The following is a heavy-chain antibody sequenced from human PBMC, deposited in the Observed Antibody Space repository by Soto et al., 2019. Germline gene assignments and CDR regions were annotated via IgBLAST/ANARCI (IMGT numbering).Heavy chain of an antibody. D-gene: IGHD6-13*01. CDR2: IYHSGST. V-gene: IGHV4-4*02. CDR1: GGSISTNNW. J-gene: IGHJ5*02. CDR3: CQQQLLQENWFDP. Sequence: QVHLQESGPGLVKPSGTLSLTCAVSGGSISTNNWWIWVRQPPGKGLEWIGEIYHSGSTNYNPSLKSRVTISVDKFKNQFSLRLSSVTAADTAVYYCCQQQLLQENWFDPWGQGTLVSVSS.